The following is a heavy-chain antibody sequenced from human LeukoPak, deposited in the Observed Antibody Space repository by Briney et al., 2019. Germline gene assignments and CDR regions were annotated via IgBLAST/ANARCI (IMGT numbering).Heavy chain of an antibody. V-gene: IGHV3-30*04. J-gene: IGHJ4*02. CDR2: ISYDGSNK. Sequence: GRSLRLSCAASGFTFSSYAMHWVRQAPGKGLEWVAVISYDGSNKKYADSVKGRFTISRDNSKNTLYLQMNSLRAEDTAVYYCAKFPGSGSYYPNDYWGQGTLVTVSS. CDR3: AKFPGSGSYYPNDY. CDR1: GFTFSSYA. D-gene: IGHD3-10*01.